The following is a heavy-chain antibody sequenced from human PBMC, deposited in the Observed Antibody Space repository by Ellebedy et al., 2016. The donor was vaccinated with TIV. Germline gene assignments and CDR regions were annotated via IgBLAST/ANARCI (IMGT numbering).Heavy chain of an antibody. J-gene: IGHJ4*02. D-gene: IGHD6-6*01. CDR2: LKQDGRED. CDR3: ARSRYPGARSSFDS. Sequence: GESLKISCAASGFTFSSYGMHWVRQAPGRGLEWVANLKQDGREDYYVDSVKGRFTISRDNAKNSLYLQMNSLRVEDTALYHCARSRYPGARSSFDSWGQGTLVTVSS. V-gene: IGHV3-7*01. CDR1: GFTFSSYG.